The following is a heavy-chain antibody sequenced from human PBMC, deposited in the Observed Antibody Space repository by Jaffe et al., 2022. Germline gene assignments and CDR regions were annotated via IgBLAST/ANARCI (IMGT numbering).Heavy chain of an antibody. CDR1: GFTFGDYA. CDR2: IRSKAYGGTT. CDR3: TRDTSDSQRYCSGGSCYSLIDY. D-gene: IGHD2-15*01. V-gene: IGHV3-49*04. Sequence: EVQLVESGGGLVQPGRSLRLSCTASGFTFGDYAMSWVRQAPGKGLEWVGFIRSKAYGGTTEYAASVKGRFTISRDDSKSIAYLQMNSLKTEDTAVYYCTRDTSDSQRYCSGGSCYSLIDYWGQGTLVTVSS. J-gene: IGHJ4*02.